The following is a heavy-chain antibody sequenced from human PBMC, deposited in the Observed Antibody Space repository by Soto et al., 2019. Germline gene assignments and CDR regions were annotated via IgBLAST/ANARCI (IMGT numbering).Heavy chain of an antibody. CDR1: GFTFSDYY. J-gene: IGHJ4*02. CDR2: ISSSSSYT. CDR3: AREVAVAGTSDY. V-gene: IGHV3-11*06. Sequence: GGSLRLSCAASGFTFSDYYMSWIRQAPGKGLEWVSYISSSSSYTNYADSVKGRFTISRDNAKNSLYLQMNSLRAEDTAVYYCAREVAVAGTSDYWGQGTLVTVSS. D-gene: IGHD6-19*01.